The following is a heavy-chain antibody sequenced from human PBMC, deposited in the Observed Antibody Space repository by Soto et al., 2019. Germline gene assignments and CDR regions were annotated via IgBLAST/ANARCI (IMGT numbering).Heavy chain of an antibody. CDR1: GYTFTGYY. Sequence: GASVKVSCKASGYTFTGYYMHWVRQAAGQGLEWMGWMNPSSANTGYAQKFQGRVTMTRDTSMSTAYMELTNLRSEDTAMYYCARVEATPSPNWFDPWGQGTLVTVSS. CDR2: MNPSSANT. J-gene: IGHJ5*02. V-gene: IGHV1-8*02. CDR3: ARVEATPSPNWFDP.